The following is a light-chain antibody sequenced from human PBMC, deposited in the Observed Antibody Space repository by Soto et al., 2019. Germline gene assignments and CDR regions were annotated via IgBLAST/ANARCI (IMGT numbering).Light chain of an antibody. V-gene: IGKV3-11*01. Sequence: EFVFTQPPCTLSLSPGERSTLSCMASQSVGSYLGWYQQKPGQAPRLLIYDASNRATGIPARFSGSGSATDFTLTISSLEPEDFAVYYGQQRYSWTLTFGGGTKVDI. CDR2: DAS. CDR3: QQRYSWTLT. J-gene: IGKJ4*01. CDR1: QSVGSY.